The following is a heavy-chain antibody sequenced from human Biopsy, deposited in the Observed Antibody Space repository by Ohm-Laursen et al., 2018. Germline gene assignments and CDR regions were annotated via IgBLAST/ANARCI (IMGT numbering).Heavy chain of an antibody. CDR1: GYTFPNFG. CDR3: AIFEGYSDDNLDYEHYGMDV. J-gene: IGHJ6*02. V-gene: IGHV1-46*01. Sequence: ASVKVSCKTSGYTFPNFGISWVRQAPGRGLEWMGIISPSGGGTMDTQKFQDRLTMTRDTSTSTVHMELKSLKSEDTAVYYCAIFEGYSDDNLDYEHYGMDVWGQGTTVTVSS. D-gene: IGHD1-26*01. CDR2: ISPSGGGT.